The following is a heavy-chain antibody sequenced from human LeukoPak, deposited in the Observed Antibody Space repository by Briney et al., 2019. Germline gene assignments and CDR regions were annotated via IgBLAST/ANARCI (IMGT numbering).Heavy chain of an antibody. J-gene: IGHJ4*02. CDR2: ISSSSSYI. CDR1: GFTFSSYS. CDR3: ARVPQYSGSYGQGS. Sequence: KPGGSLRLSCAASGFTFSSYSMNWVRQAPGKGLEWVSSISSSSSYIYYADSVKGRFTISRDNAKNSLYLQMNSLRAEDTAVYYCARVPQYSGSYGQGSWGQGNLVTVSS. D-gene: IGHD1-26*01. V-gene: IGHV3-21*01.